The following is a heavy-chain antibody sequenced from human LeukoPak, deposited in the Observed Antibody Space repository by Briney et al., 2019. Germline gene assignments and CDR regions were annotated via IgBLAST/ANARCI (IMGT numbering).Heavy chain of an antibody. D-gene: IGHD4-23*01. Sequence: SETLSLTCTVSGGSVSSSSDSWGWIRQPPGTGLEWIGSIYYSGSTYYNPSLKSRVTISVDTSKNQFSLKLSSVTAADTAVYYCARFRSVADIWGQGTMVTVSS. CDR1: GGSVSSSSDS. CDR2: IYYSGST. J-gene: IGHJ3*02. V-gene: IGHV4-39*07. CDR3: ARFRSVADI.